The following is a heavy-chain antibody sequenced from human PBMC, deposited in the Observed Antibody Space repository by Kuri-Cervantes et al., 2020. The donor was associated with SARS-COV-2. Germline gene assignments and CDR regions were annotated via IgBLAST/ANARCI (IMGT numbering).Heavy chain of an antibody. CDR2: INPDGSYT. CDR3: ARKVRSSGSPCGMDV. V-gene: IGHV3-74*01. D-gene: IGHD6-19*01. Sequence: GGSLRLSCAASGFTFSSYWMSWVRQAPGKGLVWVSRINPDGSYTNNADSVKGRFTLSRDNAKNSLYLQMNSLRAEDTAVHYCARKVRSSGSPCGMDVWGQGNMVNVSS. J-gene: IGHJ6*02. CDR1: GFTFSSYW.